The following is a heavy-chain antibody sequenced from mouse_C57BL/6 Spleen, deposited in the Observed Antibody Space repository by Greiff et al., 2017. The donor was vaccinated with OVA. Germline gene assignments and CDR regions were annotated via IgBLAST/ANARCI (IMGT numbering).Heavy chain of an antibody. V-gene: IGHV1-82*01. CDR3: AKESVPYGSSPDY. J-gene: IGHJ2*01. D-gene: IGHD1-1*01. CDR2: IYPGDGDT. CDR1: GYAFSSSW. Sequence: VQLQQSGPELVKPGASVKISCKASGYAFSSSWMNWVKQRPGKGLEWIGRIYPGDGDTNYNGKFKGKATLTADKSSSTAYMQLSSLTSEDSAVYFCAKESVPYGSSPDYWGKGTTLTVSS.